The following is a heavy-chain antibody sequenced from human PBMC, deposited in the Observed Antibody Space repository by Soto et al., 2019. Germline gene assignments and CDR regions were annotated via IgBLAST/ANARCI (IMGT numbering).Heavy chain of an antibody. CDR3: ARPEKRYCTNGVCSYGMDV. CDR1: GYTFTSYD. J-gene: IGHJ6*02. D-gene: IGHD2-8*01. Sequence: ASVKVSCKASGYTFTSYDINWVRQATGQELEWMGWMNPNSGNTGYAQKFQGSVTMTRNTSISTAYMELSSLRSEDTAVYYCARPEKRYCTNGVCSYGMDVWGQGTTVTVSS. CDR2: MNPNSGNT. V-gene: IGHV1-8*01.